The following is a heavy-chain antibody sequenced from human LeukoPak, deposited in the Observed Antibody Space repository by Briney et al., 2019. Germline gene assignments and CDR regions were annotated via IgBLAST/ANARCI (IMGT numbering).Heavy chain of an antibody. CDR2: IYHSGST. CDR3: AKEPGGLTHNVLFHYFDY. J-gene: IGHJ4*02. D-gene: IGHD3-16*01. CDR1: GGSISSGGYS. V-gene: IGHV4-30-2*01. Sequence: SQTLSLTCAVSGGSISSGGYSWSWIRQPPGKGLEWIGYIYHSGSTYYNPSLKSRVTISVDRSKNQFSLKLSSVTAADTAVYYCAKEPGGLTHNVLFHYFDYWGQGTLVTVSS.